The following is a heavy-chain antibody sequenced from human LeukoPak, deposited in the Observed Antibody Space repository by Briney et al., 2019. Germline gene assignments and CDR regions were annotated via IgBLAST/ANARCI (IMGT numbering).Heavy chain of an antibody. D-gene: IGHD3-10*01. Sequence: ASVKVSCKASGYTFTSYDINWVRQATGQGLEWMGWMNPNSGNTGYAQKFRGRVTMTRNTSISTAYMELISLRSEDTAVYYCARGLFWFGDLKTHWFDPWGQGTQVTVSS. CDR3: ARGLFWFGDLKTHWFDP. V-gene: IGHV1-8*01. J-gene: IGHJ5*02. CDR2: MNPNSGNT. CDR1: GYTFTSYD.